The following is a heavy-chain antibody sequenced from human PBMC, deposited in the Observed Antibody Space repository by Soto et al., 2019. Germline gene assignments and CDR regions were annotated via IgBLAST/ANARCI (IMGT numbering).Heavy chain of an antibody. Sequence: GSLRLSCAASGFTFSSHAMSWVRQAPGKGLEWVSAISGSGGSTYYADSVKGRFTISRDNSKNTLYLQMNSLRAEDTAVYYCAKGKYCSDTSCYAPNWFDSWGQGTLVTVSS. D-gene: IGHD2-2*01. J-gene: IGHJ5*01. CDR1: GFTFSSHA. CDR3: AKGKYCSDTSCYAPNWFDS. CDR2: ISGSGGST. V-gene: IGHV3-23*01.